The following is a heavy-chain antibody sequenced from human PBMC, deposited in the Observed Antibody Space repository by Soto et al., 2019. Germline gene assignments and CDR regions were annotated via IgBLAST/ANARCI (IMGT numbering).Heavy chain of an antibody. CDR2: IYSGGST. V-gene: IGHV3-66*01. J-gene: IGHJ4*02. CDR1: GFTVSTKY. Sequence: PGGSLRLSFAASGFTVSTKYMSWVRQAPGKGLEWVPVIYSGGSTFYADSVRGRFTISRDNSKNTVNLQMNSLRAEDTAVYYCARDPWAADYWGQGTLVTVSA. CDR3: ARDPWAADY. D-gene: IGHD3-16*01.